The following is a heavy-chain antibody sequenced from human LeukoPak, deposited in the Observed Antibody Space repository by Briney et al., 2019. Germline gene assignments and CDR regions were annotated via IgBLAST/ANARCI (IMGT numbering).Heavy chain of an antibody. CDR3: AKEFDSSGFFDC. D-gene: IGHD3-22*01. V-gene: IGHV3-23*01. J-gene: IGHJ4*02. Sequence: TGGSLRLSCAASGFTFRSYAMSWVRQAPGKGLEWVSAISGSGGSTYFAASARGRFTISRDNSENTLYLQMNSLRAEDTAVYYCAKEFDSSGFFDCWGQGNLVTVSS. CDR1: GFTFRSYA. CDR2: ISGSGGST.